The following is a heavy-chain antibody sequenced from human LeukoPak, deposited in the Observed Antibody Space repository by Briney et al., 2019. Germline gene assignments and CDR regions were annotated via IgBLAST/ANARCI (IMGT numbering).Heavy chain of an antibody. V-gene: IGHV4-4*02. CDR1: GGSISSSNW. Sequence: SGTLSLTCAVSGGSISSSNWWSWVRQPPGKGLEWIGEIYHSGSTNYNPTLKSRVTISVDKSKNQFSLKLSSVTAADTAVYYCARFAVAGTAYFDYWGQGTLVTVSS. CDR3: ARFAVAGTAYFDY. D-gene: IGHD6-19*01. J-gene: IGHJ4*02. CDR2: IYHSGST.